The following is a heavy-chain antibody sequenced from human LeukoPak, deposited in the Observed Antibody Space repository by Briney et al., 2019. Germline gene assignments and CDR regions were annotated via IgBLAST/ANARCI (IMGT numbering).Heavy chain of an antibody. CDR3: TTDLGLTMIRGVIVS. J-gene: IGHJ5*01. D-gene: IGHD3-10*01. V-gene: IGHV3-15*01. CDR1: GFTFTNAW. CDR2: IKSKGDGDTT. Sequence: GESLRLSCAASGFTFTNAWMNWVRQAPGKGLAWVGRIKSKGDGDTTDYAAPVKGRFTMSRDDSKATVYLQMDYLEAEDTAVYYCTTDLGLTMIRGVIVSWGQGALVTVSS.